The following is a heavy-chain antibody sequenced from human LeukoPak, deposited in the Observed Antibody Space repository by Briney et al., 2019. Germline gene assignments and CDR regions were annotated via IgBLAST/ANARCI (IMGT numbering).Heavy chain of an antibody. Sequence: SETLSLTCTVSGGSISSGGYYWSWIRQHPGEGLEWIGYTYYSGSTYYNPSLESRCTISVDTSKNQFSLKLSSVTAADTAVYYCARGRSSGWFDNWGQGTLVTVSP. CDR3: ARGRSSGWFDN. J-gene: IGHJ4*02. CDR2: TYYSGST. V-gene: IGHV4-31*03. CDR1: GGSISSGGYY. D-gene: IGHD6-19*01.